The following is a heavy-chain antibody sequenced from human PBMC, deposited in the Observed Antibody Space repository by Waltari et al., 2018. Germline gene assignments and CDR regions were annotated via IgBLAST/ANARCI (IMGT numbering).Heavy chain of an antibody. CDR2: IYHSGGT. J-gene: IGHJ4*02. CDR1: GYSISCGYY. D-gene: IGHD5-12*01. CDR3: ARQKGVATPRSLYYFDY. Sequence: QVQLQESGPGLVKPSETLSLTCAVSGYSISCGYYWGWIRQPPGKGLEWIGSIYHSGGTYYNPSLKCRVTISGDTSKNHSSLKLSSVTAADTAVYYCARQKGVATPRSLYYFDYWGQGTLVTVSS. V-gene: IGHV4-38-2*01.